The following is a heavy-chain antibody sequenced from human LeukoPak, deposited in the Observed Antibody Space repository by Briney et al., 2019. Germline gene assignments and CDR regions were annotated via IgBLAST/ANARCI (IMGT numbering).Heavy chain of an antibody. Sequence: ASVKVSCKASGYTFTSYDINWVRQATGQGLEWMGWMNPNSGDTGYAQKFQGRVTMTRDTSISTAYMELSSLRSEDTAVYYCARDATYYYAPGNWFGPWGQGTLVTVSS. CDR1: GYTFTSYD. CDR2: MNPNSGDT. J-gene: IGHJ5*02. D-gene: IGHD3-10*01. V-gene: IGHV1-8*01. CDR3: ARDATYYYAPGNWFGP.